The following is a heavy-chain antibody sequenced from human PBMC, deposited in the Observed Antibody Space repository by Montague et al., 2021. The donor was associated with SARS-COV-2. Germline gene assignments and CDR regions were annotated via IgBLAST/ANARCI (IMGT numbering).Heavy chain of an antibody. D-gene: IGHD2-21*02. Sequence: SETLSLTCTVSGYSIGTGNYRGWIRQSPAKGLEWIGSNYLHGNAYYNPSLSSRVTISLDTSSKQFSLRLTSVTTSDTAVYYCARGRVTRAGFDYWGQGIRVIVSS. CDR2: NYLHGNA. J-gene: IGHJ4*02. CDR1: GYSIGTGNY. V-gene: IGHV4-38-2*02. CDR3: ARGRVTRAGFDY.